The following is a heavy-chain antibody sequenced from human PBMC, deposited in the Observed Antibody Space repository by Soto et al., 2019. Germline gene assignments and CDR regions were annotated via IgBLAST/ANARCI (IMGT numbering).Heavy chain of an antibody. Sequence: GGSLRLSCAASGFTFSSYWMHWVRQAPGKGLVWVARINGDGSYIDYADSVKGRFTISRDNAKSTLYLQMNSLRAEDTALYYCARWPPVAGISGFDPWGQGTLVTVSS. J-gene: IGHJ5*02. D-gene: IGHD6-19*01. CDR1: GFTFSSYW. CDR2: INGDGSYI. CDR3: ARWPPVAGISGFDP. V-gene: IGHV3-74*01.